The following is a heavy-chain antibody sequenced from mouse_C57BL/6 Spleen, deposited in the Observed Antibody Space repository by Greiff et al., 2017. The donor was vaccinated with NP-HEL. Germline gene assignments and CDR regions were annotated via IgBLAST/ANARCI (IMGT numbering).Heavy chain of an antibody. CDR2: IYPGDGDT. D-gene: IGHD4-1*01. CDR3: ARGLGRRGYYFDY. V-gene: IGHV1-80*01. CDR1: GYAFSSYW. J-gene: IGHJ2*01. Sequence: VQLQESGAELVKPGASVKISCKASGYAFSSYWMNWVKQRPGKGLEWIGQIYPGDGDTNYNGKFKGKATLTADKSSSTAYMQLSSLTSEDSAVYFCARGLGRRGYYFDYWGQGTTLTVSS.